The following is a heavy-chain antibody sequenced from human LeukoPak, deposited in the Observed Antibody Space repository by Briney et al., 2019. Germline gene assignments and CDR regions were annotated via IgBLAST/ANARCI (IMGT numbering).Heavy chain of an antibody. J-gene: IGHJ4*02. Sequence: AGGSLRLSCAASGFTFSSYAMNWVRQAPGKGLEWVSSINDSGGSTYYADSVKGRFTISRDNSKNTLYLQMNSLRAEDTAVYYCAKREYNFWSGYFFWGQGTLVTVSS. CDR2: INDSGGST. CDR1: GFTFSSYA. D-gene: IGHD3-3*01. V-gene: IGHV3-23*01. CDR3: AKREYNFWSGYFF.